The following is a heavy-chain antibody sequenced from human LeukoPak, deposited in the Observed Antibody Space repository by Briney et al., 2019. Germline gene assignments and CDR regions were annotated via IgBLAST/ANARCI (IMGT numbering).Heavy chain of an antibody. D-gene: IGHD6-13*01. J-gene: IGHJ4*02. CDR3: AKSFGRAAAGIDY. CDR2: IRYDGSNK. CDR1: GFTFSSHG. V-gene: IGHV3-30*02. Sequence: GGSLRLSCAASGFTFSSHGMHWVRQAPGKGLEWVAFIRYDGSNKYYADSVKGRFTISRDNSKNTLYLQMNSLRAEDTAVYYCAKSFGRAAAGIDYWGQGTLVTVSS.